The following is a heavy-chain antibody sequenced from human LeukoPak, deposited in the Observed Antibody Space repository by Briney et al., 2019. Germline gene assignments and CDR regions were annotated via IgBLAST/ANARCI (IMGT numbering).Heavy chain of an antibody. D-gene: IGHD3-10*01. CDR1: GGSFSGYY. J-gene: IGHJ4*02. V-gene: IGHV4-34*01. CDR2: INHSGST. Sequence: SSETLSLTCAVYGGSFSGYYWSWLRQPPGKGLEWIGEINHSGSTNYNPSLKSRVTISVDTSKNQFSLKLSSVTAADTAVYYCARRVYTYYFDYWGQGTLVTVSS. CDR3: ARRVYTYYFDY.